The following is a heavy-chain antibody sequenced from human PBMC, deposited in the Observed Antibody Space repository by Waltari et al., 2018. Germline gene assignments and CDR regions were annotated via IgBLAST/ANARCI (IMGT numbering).Heavy chain of an antibody. CDR1: GYTFTSYD. V-gene: IGHV1-8*03. J-gene: IGHJ4*02. CDR2: TNPNSGNT. D-gene: IGHD3-22*01. Sequence: QVQLVQSGAEVKKPGASVKVSCKASGYTFTSYDINWVRQATGQGLEWMGWTNPNSGNTGYAQKFQGRVTITRNTSISTAYMGLSSLRSEDTAVYYCARARYYDSRYYFDYWGQGTLVTVSS. CDR3: ARARYYDSRYYFDY.